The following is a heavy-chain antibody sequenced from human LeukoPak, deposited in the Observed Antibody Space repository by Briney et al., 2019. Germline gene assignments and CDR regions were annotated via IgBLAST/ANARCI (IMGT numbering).Heavy chain of an antibody. CDR1: GYSISSGYY. CDR3: ATKPRPNYVWGSYRHGRNDYFDY. CDR2: IYHSGST. Sequence: ETLSLTCTVSGYSISSGYYWGWIRQPPGKGLEWIGSIYHSGSTYYNPSLKSRVTISVDTSKNQFSLKLSSVTAADTAVYYCATKPRPNYVWGSYRHGRNDYFDYWGQGTLVTVSS. J-gene: IGHJ4*02. D-gene: IGHD3-16*02. V-gene: IGHV4-38-2*02.